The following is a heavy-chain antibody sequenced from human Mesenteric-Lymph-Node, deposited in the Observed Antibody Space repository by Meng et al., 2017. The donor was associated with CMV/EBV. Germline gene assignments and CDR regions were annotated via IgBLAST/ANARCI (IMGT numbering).Heavy chain of an antibody. CDR3: ASCSSTSCYGY. CDR1: GFTFSSYS. D-gene: IGHD2-2*01. CDR2: ISSSSSYI. J-gene: IGHJ4*02. V-gene: IGHV3-21*01. Sequence: GESLKISCAASGFTFSSYSMNWVRQAPGKGLEWVSSISSSSSYIYYADSVKGRFTISRDNAKNSLYLQMNSLRAEDTAVYYCASCSSTSCYGYWGQGTLVTVSS.